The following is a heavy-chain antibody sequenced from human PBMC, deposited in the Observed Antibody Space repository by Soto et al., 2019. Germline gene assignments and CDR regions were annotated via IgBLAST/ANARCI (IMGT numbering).Heavy chain of an antibody. CDR2: ITPFNGNT. D-gene: IGHD2-15*01. J-gene: IGHJ3*02. CDR3: ADIGSTPGAFDI. V-gene: IGHV1-45*02. Sequence: QMQLVQSGAEVKKTGSSVKVSCKASGYTFTYRYLHWVRQAPGQALEWMGWITPFNGNTNYAQKFQDRVTITRDRSMSTAYMELSSLRSEDTAMYYCADIGSTPGAFDIWGKGTMVTVSS. CDR1: GYTFTYRY.